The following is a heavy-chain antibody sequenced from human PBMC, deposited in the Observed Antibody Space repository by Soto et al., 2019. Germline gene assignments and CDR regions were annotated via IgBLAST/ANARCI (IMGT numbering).Heavy chain of an antibody. D-gene: IGHD6-13*01. V-gene: IGHV1-24*01. CDR3: ATDHCLAAAGTVYCWFDP. CDR2: FDPEDGET. CDR1: GYTLTELS. Sequence: ASVKVSCKVSGYTLTELSMHWVRQAPGKGLEWMGGFDPEDGETIYAQKFQGRVTMTEDTSTDTAYMELSSLRSEDTAVYYCATDHCLAAAGTVYCWFDPWGQGTLVTVSS. J-gene: IGHJ5*02.